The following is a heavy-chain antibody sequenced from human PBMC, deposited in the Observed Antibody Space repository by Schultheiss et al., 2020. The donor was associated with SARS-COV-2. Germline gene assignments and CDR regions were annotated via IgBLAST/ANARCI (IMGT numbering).Heavy chain of an antibody. Sequence: SVKVSCKASGYTFTSYYMHWVRQAPGQGLEWMGGIIPMFGTANYAQKFQGRVTITADKSTRTAYMELRSLRSDDTAVYYCARDDYGGTIYFDYWGQGTLVTVSS. CDR3: ARDDYGGTIYFDY. D-gene: IGHD4-23*01. CDR2: IIPMFGTA. CDR1: GYTFTSYY. J-gene: IGHJ4*02. V-gene: IGHV1-69*06.